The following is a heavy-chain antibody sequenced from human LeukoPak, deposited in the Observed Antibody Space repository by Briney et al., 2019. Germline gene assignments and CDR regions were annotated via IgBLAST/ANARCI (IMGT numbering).Heavy chain of an antibody. Sequence: GGSLRLSCAASGFTFSDYYMSWTRQAPGKGLEWVSGTSDRGDYTYYADSVKGRFTISRDSSKNTLFLQMNSLRAEDTALYFCARKAQYNGHYPLDYWGQGTLVTVSS. CDR1: GFTFSDYY. CDR2: TSDRGDYT. CDR3: ARKAQYNGHYPLDY. D-gene: IGHD1-7*01. V-gene: IGHV3-11*01. J-gene: IGHJ4*02.